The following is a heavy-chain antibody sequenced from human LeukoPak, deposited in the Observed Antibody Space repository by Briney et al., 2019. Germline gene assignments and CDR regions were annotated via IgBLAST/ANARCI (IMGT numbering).Heavy chain of an antibody. CDR3: AKGSPKGGAFQYYFDY. CDR1: GFTFSSYA. Sequence: GGSLRLSCAASGFTFSSYAMSWVRQAPGKGLEWVSAISGSGGSTYYADSVKGRFTISRDNSKNTLYLQMNSLRAEDTAVYYCAKGSPKGGAFQYYFDYWGQGTLVTVSS. J-gene: IGHJ4*02. V-gene: IGHV3-23*01. CDR2: ISGSGGST. D-gene: IGHD2-21*01.